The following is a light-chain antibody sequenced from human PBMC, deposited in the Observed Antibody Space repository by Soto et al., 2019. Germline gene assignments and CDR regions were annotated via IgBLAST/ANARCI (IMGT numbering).Light chain of an antibody. Sequence: SYELTQPPSVSVAPGKTARITCGGNNMGSKSVHWYQQKPGQAPVLGIYYDSDRPSGIPERFSGSNSGNTATLTISRAEAGDEADYYCQVWDSSSDRPYVFGTGTQVTVL. CDR1: NMGSKS. CDR2: YDS. V-gene: IGLV3-21*04. CDR3: QVWDSSSDRPYV. J-gene: IGLJ1*01.